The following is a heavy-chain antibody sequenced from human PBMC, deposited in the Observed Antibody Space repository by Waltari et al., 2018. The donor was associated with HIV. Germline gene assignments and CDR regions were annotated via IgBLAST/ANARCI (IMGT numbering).Heavy chain of an antibody. CDR1: GGTFSSYT. D-gene: IGHD3-22*01. J-gene: IGHJ4*02. CDR2: IIPILGIA. V-gene: IGHV1-69*02. CDR3: ARSPSDYYDSSGYRDYFDY. Sequence: QVQLVQSGAEVKKPGSSVKVSCKASGGTFSSYTISWVRQAPGQGLEWMGRIIPILGIANYAQKFQGRVTITADKSTSTAYMELSSLRSEDTAVYYCARSPSDYYDSSGYRDYFDYWGQGTLVTVSS.